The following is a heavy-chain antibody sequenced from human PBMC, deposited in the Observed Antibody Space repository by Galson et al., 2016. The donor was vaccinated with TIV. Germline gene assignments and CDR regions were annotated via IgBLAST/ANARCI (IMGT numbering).Heavy chain of an antibody. CDR2: INPNSGGT. CDR3: ARAPTLIVATIYWYFDL. Sequence: SVKVSCKASGYTFTGYFMHWVRQAPGQGPEWMGWINPNSGGTNCAQKFQGRVTMTRDTSISTAYMELSSLISDDTAMYFCARAPTLIVATIYWYFDLWGRGTLVTVSS. J-gene: IGHJ2*01. CDR1: GYTFTGYF. D-gene: IGHD5-12*01. V-gene: IGHV1-2*02.